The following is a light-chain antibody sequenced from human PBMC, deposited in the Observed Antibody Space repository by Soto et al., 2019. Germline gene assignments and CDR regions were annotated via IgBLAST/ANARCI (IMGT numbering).Light chain of an antibody. CDR2: GAS. CDR1: QSVSNNY. Sequence: EIVLTQSPATLSLSPWERATLSCRASQSVSNNYLAWYQQKPGQAPRLLIYGASSRATGIPDRFSGSGSGTDFTLTISRLEPEDFAVYYCQQYGSSPVTFGQGTKVDIK. V-gene: IGKV3-20*01. CDR3: QQYGSSPVT. J-gene: IGKJ1*01.